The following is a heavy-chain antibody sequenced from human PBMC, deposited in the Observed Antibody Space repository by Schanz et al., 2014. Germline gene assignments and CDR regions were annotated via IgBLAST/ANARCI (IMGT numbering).Heavy chain of an antibody. D-gene: IGHD6-6*01. V-gene: IGHV3-48*01. Sequence: DVQLLESGGGAVQPGRSLRLSCAASGFTFSASAMHWVRQAPGKGLEWISYISFSGNTIYYADSVKGRFTISRDNAKNSVFLQMNRLRAEDTAVYYCATEGPRGTRHPINYYYAMDNWGQGTKVTV. CDR1: GFTFSASA. J-gene: IGHJ6*02. CDR3: ATEGPRGTRHPINYYYAMDN. CDR2: ISFSGNTI.